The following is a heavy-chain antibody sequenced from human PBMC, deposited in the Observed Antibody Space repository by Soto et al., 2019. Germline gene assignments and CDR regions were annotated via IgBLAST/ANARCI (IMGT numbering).Heavy chain of an antibody. V-gene: IGHV4-59*01. Sequence: TLSLTCTVSGGSISSYYWSWIRQPPGKGLEWIGYIYYSGSTNYNPSLKSRVTTSVDTSKNQFSLKLSSVTAADTAVYYCARRLATRQMGSYFDEWGKGTLVTVYS. CDR2: IYYSGST. CDR3: ARRLATRQMGSYFDE. J-gene: IGHJ4*02. CDR1: GGSISSYY. D-gene: IGHD6-6*01.